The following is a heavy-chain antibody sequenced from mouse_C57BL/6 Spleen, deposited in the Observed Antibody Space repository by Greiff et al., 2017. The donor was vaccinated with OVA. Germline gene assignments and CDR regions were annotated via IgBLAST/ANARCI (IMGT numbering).Heavy chain of an antibody. CDR3: ARGYNVVAEVMDY. Sequence: EVQLQQSGPELVKPGASVKISCKASGYTFTDYWMKWVKQRPGQSLEWIGEINPYDGGTSYNQKFKGKATLTVDKSSSTAYMQLSSLTSEDSAVYYCARGYNVVAEVMDYWGQGTTLTVSS. CDR1: GYTFTDYW. V-gene: IGHV1-26*01. D-gene: IGHD1-2*01. CDR2: INPYDGGT. J-gene: IGHJ2*01.